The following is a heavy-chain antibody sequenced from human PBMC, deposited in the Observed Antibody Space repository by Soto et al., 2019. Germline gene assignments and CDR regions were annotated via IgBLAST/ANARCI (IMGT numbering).Heavy chain of an antibody. J-gene: IGHJ3*01. CDR3: ARVKRSQGRVGFDV. Sequence: QVQLVESGGGLVQPGGSLRLSCEASGFSFKEYYMAWIRQAPGKGPEWDSYISTSGSGYTSYGDSVQGRRIISRDDGLNTVYLQMNNLRVEDTAVYYCARVKRSQGRVGFDVWGQGTMGTVSP. CDR2: ISTSGSGYT. CDR1: GFSFKEYY. V-gene: IGHV3-11*05. D-gene: IGHD3-10*01.